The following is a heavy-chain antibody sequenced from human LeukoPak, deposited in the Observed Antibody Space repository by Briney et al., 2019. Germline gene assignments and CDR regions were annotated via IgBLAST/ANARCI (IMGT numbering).Heavy chain of an antibody. CDR2: IQQDGSEI. CDR3: ATMASVAVAMY. V-gene: IGHV3-7*03. J-gene: IGHJ4*02. Sequence: GGSLRLSCVASGFTFSSYWMGWVRQAPGKGLEWVANIQQDGSEIFYVDSVRGRFTISRDNAKNPLYLQMNNLRAEDTAVYYCATMASVAVAMYWGQGTLVTVSS. CDR1: GFTFSSYW. D-gene: IGHD6-19*01.